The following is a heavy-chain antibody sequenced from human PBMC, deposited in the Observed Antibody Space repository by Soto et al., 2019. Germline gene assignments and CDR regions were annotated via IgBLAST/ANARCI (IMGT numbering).Heavy chain of an antibody. CDR2: ISYDGSNK. Sequence: PGGSLRLSCAASGFTFSSYAMHWVRQAPGKGLEWVAVISYDGSNKYYADSAKGRFTISRDNSRNALYLQMNNLRAEDTAVYYCAKYIGGGGYWYDYWGHGTLVTVSS. D-gene: IGHD2-15*01. CDR1: GFTFSSYA. CDR3: AKYIGGGGYWYDY. J-gene: IGHJ5*01. V-gene: IGHV3-30-3*02.